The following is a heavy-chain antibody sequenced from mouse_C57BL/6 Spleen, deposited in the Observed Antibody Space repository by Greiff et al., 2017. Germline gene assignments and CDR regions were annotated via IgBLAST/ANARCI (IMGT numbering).Heavy chain of an antibody. D-gene: IGHD2-3*01. V-gene: IGHV1-15*01. CDR1: GYTFTDYE. CDR3: TRGGYFYAMDY. Sequence: VQLQQSGAELVRPGASVTLSCKASGYTFTDYEMHWVKQTPVHGLEWIGAIDPETGGTAYNQKFKGKAILTADKSSSTAYMELRSLTSEDSAVYYCTRGGYFYAMDYWGQATSVTVSS. CDR2: IDPETGGT. J-gene: IGHJ4*01.